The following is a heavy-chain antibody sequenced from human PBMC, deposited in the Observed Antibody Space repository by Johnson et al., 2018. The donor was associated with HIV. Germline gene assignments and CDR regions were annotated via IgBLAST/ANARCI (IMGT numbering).Heavy chain of an antibody. J-gene: IGHJ3*02. Sequence: VQLVESGGGLVQPGGSLRLSCGVSGFTFSSYWMSWVRQAPGKGLEWVANIKQDGSEKYYVDSVKGRFTISRDNAKNSLYLQMNSLRAEDTAVYYCARDALSSMIIVVPLFDIWGQGTMVTVSS. CDR1: GFTFSSYW. D-gene: IGHD3-22*01. CDR2: IKQDGSEK. CDR3: ARDALSSMIIVVPLFDI. V-gene: IGHV3-7*01.